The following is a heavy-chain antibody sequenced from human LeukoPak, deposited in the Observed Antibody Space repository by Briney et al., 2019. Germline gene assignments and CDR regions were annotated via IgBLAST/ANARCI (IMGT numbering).Heavy chain of an antibody. D-gene: IGHD2-15*01. CDR3: ARDQGYCSGGSCYSNLHFDY. CDR2: IYTSGST. CDR1: GGSISSYY. Sequence: SETLSLTCTVSGGSISSYYWSWIRQPAGKGLEWIGSIYTSGSTNYNPSLKSRVTMSVDTSKNQFSLKLSSVTAADTAVYYCARDQGYCSGGSCYSNLHFDYWGQGTLVTVSS. J-gene: IGHJ4*02. V-gene: IGHV4-4*07.